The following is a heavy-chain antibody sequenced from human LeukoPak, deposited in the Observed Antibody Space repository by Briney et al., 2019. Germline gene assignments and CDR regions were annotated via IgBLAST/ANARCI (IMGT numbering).Heavy chain of an antibody. D-gene: IGHD3-9*01. Sequence: SETLSLTCTVSGGSISSSSYYWGWIRQPPGKGLEWIGSIYYSGGTYYNPSLKSRVTISVDTSKNQFSLKLSSVTAADTAVYYCARQGDILTGYLFDYWGQGTLVTVSS. CDR1: GGSISSSSYY. V-gene: IGHV4-39*01. CDR3: ARQGDILTGYLFDY. CDR2: IYYSGGT. J-gene: IGHJ4*02.